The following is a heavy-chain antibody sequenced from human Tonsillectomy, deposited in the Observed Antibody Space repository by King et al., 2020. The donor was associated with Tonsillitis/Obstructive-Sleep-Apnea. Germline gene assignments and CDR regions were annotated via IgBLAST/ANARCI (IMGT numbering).Heavy chain of an antibody. Sequence: QLQESGPGLVKSSGTLSLTCAVSGASISSNDWWSWVRQPPGKGLEWIGEISRGGNTNNNPSLQRRVAISIDNSKNRFSLALASVTAADTAVYYCTTNGAYCLDRWGQGTLVTVSS. CDR1: GASISSNDW. D-gene: IGHD2-21*01. CDR2: ISRGGNT. CDR3: TTNGAYCLDR. J-gene: IGHJ5*02. V-gene: IGHV4-4*02.